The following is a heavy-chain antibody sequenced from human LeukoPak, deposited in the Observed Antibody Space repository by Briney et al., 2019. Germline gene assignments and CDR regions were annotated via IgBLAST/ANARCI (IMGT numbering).Heavy chain of an antibody. D-gene: IGHD5-18*01. CDR3: ARGDGYSYPLFRWDAFDI. CDR1: GFTFSSYS. V-gene: IGHV3-21*01. CDR2: ISSSSSYI. J-gene: IGHJ3*02. Sequence: GGSLRLSCAASGFTFSSYSMNWVRQAPGKGLEWVSSISSSSSYIYYADSVKGRFTISRDNAKNSLYLQMNSLRAEDTAVYYCARGDGYSYPLFRWDAFDIWGQGTMVTVSS.